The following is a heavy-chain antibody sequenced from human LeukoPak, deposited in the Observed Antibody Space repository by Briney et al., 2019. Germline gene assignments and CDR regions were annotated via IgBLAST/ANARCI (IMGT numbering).Heavy chain of an antibody. Sequence: SETLSLTCAVYGGSFSGYYWSWIRQPPGKGLEWIGEINHSGSTNYNPSLKSRVTISVDTSKNQFSLKLSSVTAADTAVYYCARVPVYMSMILGFDYWGQGTLVTVSS. J-gene: IGHJ4*02. CDR1: GGSFSGYY. V-gene: IGHV4-34*01. D-gene: IGHD3/OR15-3a*01. CDR3: ARVPVYMSMILGFDY. CDR2: INHSGST.